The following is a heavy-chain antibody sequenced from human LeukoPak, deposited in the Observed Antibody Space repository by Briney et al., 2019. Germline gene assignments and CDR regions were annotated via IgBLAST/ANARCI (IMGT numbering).Heavy chain of an antibody. CDR2: ISSSGSTI. CDR3: ARTHYYDSSGYYGI. Sequence: PGGSLRLSCAASGSTFSDYYMSWIRQAPGKGLEWVSYISSSGSTIYYADSVKGRFTISRDNAKNSLYLQMNSLRAEDTAVYYCARTHYYDSSGYYGIWGQGTMVTVSS. J-gene: IGHJ3*02. D-gene: IGHD3-22*01. CDR1: GSTFSDYY. V-gene: IGHV3-11*01.